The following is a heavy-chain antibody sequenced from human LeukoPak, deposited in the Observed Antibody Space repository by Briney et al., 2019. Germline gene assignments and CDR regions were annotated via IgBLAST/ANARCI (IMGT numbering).Heavy chain of an antibody. V-gene: IGHV1-69*05. D-gene: IGHD6-13*01. CDR1: GGTFSSYA. Sequence: SVKVSCKASGGTFSSYAISWVRQAPGQGLEWTGRIIPIFGTANYAQKFQGRVTITTDESTSTAYMELSSLRSEDTAVYYCARSAAAGVSYWFDPWGQGTLVTVSS. CDR2: IIPIFGTA. CDR3: ARSAAAGVSYWFDP. J-gene: IGHJ5*02.